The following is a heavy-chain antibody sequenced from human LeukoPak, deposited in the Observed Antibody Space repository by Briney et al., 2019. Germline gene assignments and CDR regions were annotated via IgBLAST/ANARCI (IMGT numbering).Heavy chain of an antibody. Sequence: SSETLSLTCTVSGGSISSGGYYWSWIRQHPGKGLEWIGYIYYSGSTYYNPSLKSRVTISVDTSKNQFSLKLSSVTAADTAVYYCALMGVVPAAIQPWGQGTLVTVSS. CDR1: GGSISSGGYY. CDR2: IYYSGST. V-gene: IGHV4-31*03. CDR3: ALMGVVPAAIQP. D-gene: IGHD2-2*01. J-gene: IGHJ5*02.